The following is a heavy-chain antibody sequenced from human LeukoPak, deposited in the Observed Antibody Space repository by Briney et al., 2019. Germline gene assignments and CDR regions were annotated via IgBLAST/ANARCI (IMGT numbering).Heavy chain of an antibody. CDR3: ARDGLGSFGSVGVYDYGDYEEGPGDY. Sequence: PGGSLRLSCVASGFSLSDYYMSWIRQAPGKGLEWVSYIGSTIYYADSVKGRLTISRDNAKNSLYLQMNSLRAEDTAVYYCARDGLGSFGSVGVYDYGDYEEGPGDYWGQGTLVTVSS. V-gene: IGHV3-11*04. CDR1: GFSLSDYY. CDR2: IGSTI. D-gene: IGHD4-17*01. J-gene: IGHJ4*02.